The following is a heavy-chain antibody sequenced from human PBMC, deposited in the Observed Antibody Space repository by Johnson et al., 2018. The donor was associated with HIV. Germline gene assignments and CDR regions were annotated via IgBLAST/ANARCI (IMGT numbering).Heavy chain of an antibody. CDR3: ARDGEWELEDAFDI. V-gene: IGHV3-23*04. Sequence: VQLVESGGGVVRPGGSLRLSCAASGFTFSSYAMSWVRQAPGKGLEWVSVISGNGGTTYYADSVKGRFTISRDNSKNTLYLQMNSLRAEDTAVYYCARDGEWELEDAFDIWGQGTMVTVSS. CDR2: ISGNGGTT. D-gene: IGHD1-26*01. J-gene: IGHJ3*02. CDR1: GFTFSSYA.